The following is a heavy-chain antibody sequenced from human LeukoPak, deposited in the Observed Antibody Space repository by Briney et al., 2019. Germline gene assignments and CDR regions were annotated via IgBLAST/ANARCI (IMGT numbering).Heavy chain of an antibody. J-gene: IGHJ4*02. CDR3: ARDRSRVIDY. CDR1: GGSIRSYY. CDR2: IYYSGST. Sequence: SETLSLTCTVSGGSIRSYYWSWIRQPPGKGLEWIGYIYYSGSTYYNPSLKSRVTVSVDTSKNQFSLKLSSVTAADTAVYYCARDRSRVIDYWGQGTLVTVSS. V-gene: IGHV4-59*12.